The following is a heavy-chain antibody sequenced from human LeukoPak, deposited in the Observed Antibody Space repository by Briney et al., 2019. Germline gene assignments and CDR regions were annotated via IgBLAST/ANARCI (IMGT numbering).Heavy chain of an antibody. Sequence: GGSLRLSCAASRFTVSSNYMSWVRQAPGKGLEWVSVIYSGGNTYYADSVKGRFTISRDNSKNTLYLQMNSLRAEDTAVYYCARSDYYYYGMDVWGQGTTVTVS. CDR1: RFTVSSNY. J-gene: IGHJ6*02. V-gene: IGHV3-53*01. CDR2: IYSGGNT. CDR3: ARSDYYYYGMDV.